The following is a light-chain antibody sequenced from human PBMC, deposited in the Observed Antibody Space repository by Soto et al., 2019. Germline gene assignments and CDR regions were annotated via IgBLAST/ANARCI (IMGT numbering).Light chain of an antibody. V-gene: IGKV4-1*01. CDR1: QSVLYSSNNKNY. Sequence: DIVMTQSPESLAVSLGERATINCKSSQSVLYSSNNKNYLAWYQQKPGQPPNLLIYWASTRESGVPDRFSGSGSGTDFTLTISSLQAEDVAVYYCQQYYSTPQTFGQGTKVEIK. J-gene: IGKJ1*01. CDR3: QQYYSTPQT. CDR2: WAS.